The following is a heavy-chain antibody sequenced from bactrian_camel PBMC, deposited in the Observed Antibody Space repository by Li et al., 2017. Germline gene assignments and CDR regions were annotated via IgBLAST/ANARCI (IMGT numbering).Heavy chain of an antibody. V-gene: IGHV3S31*01. Sequence: VQLVESGGGLVQPGGSLRLSCAASGFTFSSSAMSWVRQAPGKEREGVARIATGSGNTYYADSVRGRFTISRDNAKNTLYLQMNSLNTEDTAMYYCAAAAGLFGGTCLDVRSVDYWGQGTQVTVS. D-gene: IGHD7*01. CDR2: IATGSGNT. CDR3: AAAAGLFGGTCLDVRSVDY. J-gene: IGHJ4*01. CDR1: GFTFSSSA.